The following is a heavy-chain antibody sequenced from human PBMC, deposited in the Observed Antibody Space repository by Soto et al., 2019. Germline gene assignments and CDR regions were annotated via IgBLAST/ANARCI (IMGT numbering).Heavy chain of an antibody. Sequence: SETLSLSCTVSGGSISSYYWSWIRQPPGKGLEWIGYIYYSGSTNYNPSLKSRVTISVDTSKNQFSLNLSSVTAADMAVYYCARFRSSEKHMDVWGQGTTVTVSS. J-gene: IGHJ6*02. V-gene: IGHV4-59*01. D-gene: IGHD3-10*01. CDR2: IYYSGST. CDR1: GGSISSYY. CDR3: ARFRSSEKHMDV.